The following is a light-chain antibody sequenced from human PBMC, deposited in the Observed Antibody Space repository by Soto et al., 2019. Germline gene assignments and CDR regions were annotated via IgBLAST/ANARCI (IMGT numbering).Light chain of an antibody. CDR3: HQYYSSPLT. CDR2: GAS. Sequence: EIVLTQSPGTLSLSPGERATLSCRASQSVSSSYLAWYQQKPGQAPRLLIYGASSRATGIPDRFSGSGSGAAFTLTISSLEPEDFAVYYCHQYYSSPLTFGGGTKVEIK. J-gene: IGKJ4*01. V-gene: IGKV3-20*01. CDR1: QSVSSSY.